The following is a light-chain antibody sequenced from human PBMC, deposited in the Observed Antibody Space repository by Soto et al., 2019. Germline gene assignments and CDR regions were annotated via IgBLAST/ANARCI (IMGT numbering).Light chain of an antibody. Sequence: QSVLTQPASVSGSPRQSITISCTGTSSDVGGYNYVSWYQQHPGKAPKLMIYDVSNRPSGVSNRFSGSKSGNTASLTISGLQVEDEADYYCNSYTSRSSTTYVFGTGTKVTVL. J-gene: IGLJ1*01. CDR1: SSDVGGYNY. CDR3: NSYTSRSSTTYV. CDR2: DVS. V-gene: IGLV2-14*01.